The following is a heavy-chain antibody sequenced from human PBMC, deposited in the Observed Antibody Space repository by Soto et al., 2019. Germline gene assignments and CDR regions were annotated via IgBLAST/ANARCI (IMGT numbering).Heavy chain of an antibody. J-gene: IGHJ4*02. CDR3: VKPRSWSAVFFDY. CDR2: ISSNGGST. V-gene: IGHV3-64D*06. Sequence: GGSLRLSCSASGFTFSSYAMHWVRQAPGKGLEYVSAISSNGGSTYYADSVKGRFTISRDNSKNTLYLQMSSLRAEDTAVYYCVKPRSWSAVFFDYWGQGTLVTVSS. CDR1: GFTFSSYA. D-gene: IGHD1-20*01.